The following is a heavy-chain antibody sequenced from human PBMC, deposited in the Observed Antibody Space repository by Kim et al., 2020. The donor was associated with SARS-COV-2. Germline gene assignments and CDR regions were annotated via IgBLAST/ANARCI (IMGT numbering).Heavy chain of an antibody. V-gene: IGHV3-30*18. Sequence: GGSLGLSCAASGFTFSSFGMHWVRQAPGKGLEWVAVISYEGSNKYYADSVKGRFTISRDNSKNMLYLHVNSLRVEDTAVYYCGKGKYSGYDLDFYAMDVWGQGTTVTVSS. CDR1: GFTFSSFG. D-gene: IGHD5-12*01. J-gene: IGHJ6*02. CDR3: GKGKYSGYDLDFYAMDV. CDR2: ISYEGSNK.